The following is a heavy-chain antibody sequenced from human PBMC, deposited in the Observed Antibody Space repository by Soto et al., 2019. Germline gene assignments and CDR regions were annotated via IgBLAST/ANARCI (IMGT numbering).Heavy chain of an antibody. V-gene: IGHV3-30*18. CDR3: AKDKRSYYYYGRDV. J-gene: IGHJ6*04. CDR1: GFTFSSYG. Sequence: GGSLRLSCAASGFTFSSYGMHWVRQAPGKGLEWVAVISYDGSNKYYADSVKGRFTISRDNSKNTLYLQMNSLRAEDTAVYYCAKDKRSYYYYGRDVGGKGTRVTAPS. CDR2: ISYDGSNK.